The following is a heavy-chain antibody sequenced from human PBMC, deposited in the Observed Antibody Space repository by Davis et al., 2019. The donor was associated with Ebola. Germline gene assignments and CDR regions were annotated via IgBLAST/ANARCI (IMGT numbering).Heavy chain of an antibody. CDR2: IGGNGGRT. Sequence: GESLKISCAASGFTFSNYAMSWVRQAPGKGLEWVSAIGGNGGRTYYADSVKGRFTISRDNSKNTVYLQMNSLRAEDTAVYYCAKDTNADSTGGDYWGQGTLVTVSS. J-gene: IGHJ4*02. CDR3: AKDTNADSTGGDY. D-gene: IGHD4-17*01. CDR1: GFTFSNYA. V-gene: IGHV3-23*01.